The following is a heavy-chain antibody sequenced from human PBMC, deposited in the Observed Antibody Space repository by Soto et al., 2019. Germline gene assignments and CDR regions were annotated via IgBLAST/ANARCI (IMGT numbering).Heavy chain of an antibody. CDR2: MYYSGST. J-gene: IGHJ4*02. Sequence: QVQLRESGPGLVKPSHTLSLTCTVSGGPINSGGYYWNWIRQHPGKGMEWIGYMYYSGSTYYNPFPKSRVIISADTSESHFSLKLSSVTAADTAVYFCARGYRQSGYSSSWVFDYWGQGTLVNVSS. CDR3: ARGYRQSGYSSSWVFDY. D-gene: IGHD6-13*01. V-gene: IGHV4-31*03. CDR1: GGPINSGGYY.